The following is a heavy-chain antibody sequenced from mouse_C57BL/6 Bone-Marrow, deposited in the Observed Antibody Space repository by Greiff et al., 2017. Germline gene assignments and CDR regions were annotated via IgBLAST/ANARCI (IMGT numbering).Heavy chain of an antibody. V-gene: IGHV3-8*01. CDR3: ARGSNYPFYAMDY. Sequence: EVQRVESGPGLAKPSQTLSLTCSVTGYSITSDYWNWIRKFPGNKLEYMGYISYSGSTYYNPSLKSRISITRDTSKNQYYLQLNSVTTEDTATYYCARGSNYPFYAMDYWGQGTSVTVSS. J-gene: IGHJ4*01. CDR1: GYSITSDY. CDR2: ISYSGST.